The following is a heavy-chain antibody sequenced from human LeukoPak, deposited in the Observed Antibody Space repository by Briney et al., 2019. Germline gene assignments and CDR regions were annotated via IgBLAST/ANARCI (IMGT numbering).Heavy chain of an antibody. Sequence: GSSVKVSCKASGGTFSSYAISWVRQAPGQGLEWMGGIIPIFGTANYAQKFQGRVTITTDESTSTAYMELSSLRSEDTAVYYCARGVVPAAYDAFDIWGQGTMVTVSS. CDR2: IIPIFGTA. CDR3: ARGVVPAAYDAFDI. CDR1: GGTFSSYA. J-gene: IGHJ3*02. D-gene: IGHD2-2*01. V-gene: IGHV1-69*05.